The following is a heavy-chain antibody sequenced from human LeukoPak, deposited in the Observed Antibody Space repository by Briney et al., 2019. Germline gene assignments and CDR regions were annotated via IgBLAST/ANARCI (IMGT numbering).Heavy chain of an antibody. Sequence: GASVKVSCKASGYTFTGYYIHWVRQAPGQGLEWMGWINPNSGGTNYAQKFQGRVTMTRDTSISTAYMELSRLRSDDTAVYYCARDIAVAGTSVWFDPWGQGTLVTVSS. J-gene: IGHJ5*02. CDR1: GYTFTGYY. CDR3: ARDIAVAGTSVWFDP. CDR2: INPNSGGT. V-gene: IGHV1-2*02. D-gene: IGHD6-19*01.